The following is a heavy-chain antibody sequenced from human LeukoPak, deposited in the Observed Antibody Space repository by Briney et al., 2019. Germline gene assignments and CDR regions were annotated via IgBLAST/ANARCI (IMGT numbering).Heavy chain of an antibody. CDR2: IYYSGST. CDR3: AATYYYDSSGYY. Sequence: XTCTXSGGSISSSSYYWGWIRQPPGKGLEWIGSIYYSGSTYYNPSLKSRVTISVDTSKNQFSLKLSSVTAADTAVYYCAATYYYDSSGYYWGQGTLVTVSS. CDR1: GGSISSSSYY. D-gene: IGHD3-22*01. J-gene: IGHJ4*02. V-gene: IGHV4-39*01.